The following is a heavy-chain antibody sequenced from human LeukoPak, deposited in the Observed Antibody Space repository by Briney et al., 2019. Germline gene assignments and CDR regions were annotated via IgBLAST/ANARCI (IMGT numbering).Heavy chain of an antibody. Sequence: PSETLSLTCTVSGGSISSYYWSWIRQPPGKGLEWIGYIYYSGSTNYNPSLRSRVTISVDTSKNKFSLKLSSVTAADTAVYYCARGALTIFGGFYYYYYMDVWGKGTTVTVSS. J-gene: IGHJ6*03. V-gene: IGHV4-59*01. D-gene: IGHD3-3*01. CDR1: GGSISSYY. CDR3: ARGALTIFGGFYYYYYMDV. CDR2: IYYSGST.